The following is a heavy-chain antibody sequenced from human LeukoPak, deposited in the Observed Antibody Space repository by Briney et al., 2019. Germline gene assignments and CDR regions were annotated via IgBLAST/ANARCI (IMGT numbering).Heavy chain of an antibody. CDR3: AGVNSTDFSSGYYYYFDY. CDR1: GGSISSYY. CDR2: IYFSGST. Sequence: WESLSLTCSLSGGSISSYYWGSGRQPPGKGMGWSGYIYFSGSTNNNPSRKRRVTISVDTTKNQFSLKLSSLTAADAAVYYCAGVNSTDFSSGYYYYFDYWCQGSLVTVSS. D-gene: IGHD3-3*01. V-gene: IGHV4-59*01. J-gene: IGHJ4*02.